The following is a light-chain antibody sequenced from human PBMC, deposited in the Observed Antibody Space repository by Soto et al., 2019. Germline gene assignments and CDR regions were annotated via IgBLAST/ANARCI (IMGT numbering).Light chain of an antibody. Sequence: EIVMTQSPATLSVSPGESATVSCMASQTVGSDLAWYQHKPDQTPRLLINDASTRATGVPAKFSGSGSGTDFTLTINSLQSEDFAVYYCQHYNNWPWTFGQGTKVHI. CDR1: QTVGSD. CDR3: QHYNNWPWT. J-gene: IGKJ1*01. V-gene: IGKV3-15*01. CDR2: DAS.